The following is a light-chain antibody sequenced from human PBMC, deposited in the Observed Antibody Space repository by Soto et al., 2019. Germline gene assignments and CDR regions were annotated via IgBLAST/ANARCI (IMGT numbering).Light chain of an antibody. J-gene: IGKJ2*01. V-gene: IGKV1-6*01. CDR3: LHDYDYPYT. CDR2: AAS. CDR1: QAIRDD. Sequence: AIQMTQSPSSLSASVGDRVTITCRASQAIRDDLAWYQQTSGKAPKLLIYAASNLQSGVPSRFSGSGSGTDFTLIISSLQPEDFATYYCLHDYDYPYTFDQGTK.